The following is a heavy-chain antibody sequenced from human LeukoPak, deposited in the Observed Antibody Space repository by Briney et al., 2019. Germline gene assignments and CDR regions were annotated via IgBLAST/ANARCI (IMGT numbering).Heavy chain of an antibody. D-gene: IGHD6-19*01. CDR1: GFTFSSYA. Sequence: VGSLRLSCAASGFTFSSYAMHWVRQAPGKGLEYVSAISSNGGSTYYANSVKGRFTISRDNSKNTLYLQMGSLRAEDMAVYYCARGHSSGWYRGAYYFDYWGQGTLVTVSS. CDR3: ARGHSSGWYRGAYYFDY. J-gene: IGHJ4*02. CDR2: ISSNGGST. V-gene: IGHV3-64*01.